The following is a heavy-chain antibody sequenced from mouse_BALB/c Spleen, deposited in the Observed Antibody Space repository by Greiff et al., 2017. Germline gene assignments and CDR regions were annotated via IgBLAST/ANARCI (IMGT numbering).Heavy chain of an antibody. CDR2: IWAGGST. CDR1: GFSLTSYG. V-gene: IGHV2-9*02. Sequence: VQLQQSGPGLVAPSQSLSITCTVSGFSLTSYGVHWVRQPPGKGLEWLGVIWAGGSTNYNSALMSRLSISKDNSKSQVFLKMNSLQTDDTAMYYCARDQRSSGGSSMDYWGQGTSVTVSS. CDR3: ARDQRSSGGSSMDY. J-gene: IGHJ4*01. D-gene: IGHD1-3*01.